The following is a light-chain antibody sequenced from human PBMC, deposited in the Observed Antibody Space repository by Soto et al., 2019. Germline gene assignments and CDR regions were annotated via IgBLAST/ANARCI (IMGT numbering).Light chain of an antibody. V-gene: IGKV3-20*01. Sequence: EIVLTQSPGALSLSPGERVTLSCRASQSVRSRYLAWYQQKPGQAPRLLIYGASTRATGIPARFSGSGSGTEFTLTISRLQPDDFASYYCQQCNNYSRTFGQGTKVDIK. CDR3: QQCNNYSRT. J-gene: IGKJ1*01. CDR1: QSVRSRY. CDR2: GAS.